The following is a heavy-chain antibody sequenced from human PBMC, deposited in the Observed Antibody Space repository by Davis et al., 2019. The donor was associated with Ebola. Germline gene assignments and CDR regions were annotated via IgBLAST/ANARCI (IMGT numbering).Heavy chain of an antibody. J-gene: IGHJ4*02. V-gene: IGHV4-38-2*02. D-gene: IGHD2-21*02. CDR1: GYTVSSGYY. Sequence: SETLSLTCTVTGYTVSSGYYWGWIRQPPGKGLEWIGSVYHSGATYYNPSLSSRVTVSLHTSDNQFSLKLKSATAADTAVYYCARQTPPYLGDPYYFDYWGQGTLVIASS. CDR3: ARQTPPYLGDPYYFDY. CDR2: VYHSGAT.